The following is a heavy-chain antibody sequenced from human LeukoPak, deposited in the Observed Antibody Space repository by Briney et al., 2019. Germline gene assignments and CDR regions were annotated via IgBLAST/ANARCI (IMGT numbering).Heavy chain of an antibody. CDR2: ISTTSSSSYI. CDR3: ARVMAGYSYMDV. V-gene: IGHV3-21*01. D-gene: IGHD3-10*01. CDR1: GFTFSRYA. J-gene: IGHJ6*03. Sequence: GGSLRLSCAASGFTFSRYAMNWVRQAPGKGLEWVSSISTTSSSSYIHYADSMKGRFTISRGNAKSSLYLQMNSLRAEDTAVYYCARVMAGYSYMDVWGKGTTVTVSS.